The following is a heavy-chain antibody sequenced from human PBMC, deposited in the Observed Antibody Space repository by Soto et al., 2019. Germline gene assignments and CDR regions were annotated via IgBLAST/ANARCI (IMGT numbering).Heavy chain of an antibody. CDR3: ATPGGMDIVATPIENWFDP. J-gene: IGHJ5*02. D-gene: IGHD5-12*01. Sequence: SVKVSCKASGGTFSSYAISWVRQAPGQGLEWMGGIIPIFGTANYAQKFQGRVTITADKSTSTAYTELSSLRPEYKVVYYCATPGGMDIVATPIENWFDPWGQRCLVAVSS. CDR2: IIPIFGTA. V-gene: IGHV1-69*06. CDR1: GGTFSSYA.